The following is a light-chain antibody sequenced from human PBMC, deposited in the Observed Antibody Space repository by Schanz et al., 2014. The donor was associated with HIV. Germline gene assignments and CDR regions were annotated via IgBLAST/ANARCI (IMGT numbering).Light chain of an antibody. J-gene: IGLJ3*02. CDR1: SSNIGSNT. Sequence: QSVLTQPPSASGTPGQRVTISCSGSSSNIGSNTVNWYQQLPGTAPKLLIYSNNQRPSGVPDRFSGSKSGNTASLTVSGLQTEDEADYYCSSYGGSRIWVFGGGTKLTVL. CDR2: SNN. CDR3: SSYGGSRIWV. V-gene: IGLV1-44*01.